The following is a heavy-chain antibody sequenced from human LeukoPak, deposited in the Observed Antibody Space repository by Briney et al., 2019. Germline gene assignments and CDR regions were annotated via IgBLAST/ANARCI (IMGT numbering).Heavy chain of an antibody. CDR2: ISPSEDST. CDR3: ARGLYYGSGQYYFDY. Sequence: PGGSLRLSCAVYGFTFSSSYMHWVRQAPGKGLEYVSAISPSEDSTYYTNSVKGRFTISRDNSKNTLFLQMGSLTAEDMAVYYCARGLYYGSGQYYFDYWGQGTLVTVSS. V-gene: IGHV3-64*01. CDR1: GFTFSSSY. D-gene: IGHD3-10*01. J-gene: IGHJ4*02.